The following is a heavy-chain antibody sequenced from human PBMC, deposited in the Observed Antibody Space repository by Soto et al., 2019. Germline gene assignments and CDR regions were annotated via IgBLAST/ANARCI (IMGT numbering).Heavy chain of an antibody. D-gene: IGHD2-21*02. Sequence: SETLSLTCTVSGGSISSCYWSWIRRPPGKGLEWIGYMYNTGSTIYNPSLKSRVTISVDTSKNQFSLKLNSVTAADTAVYYCARDLWGYCGTDCYPLDVWGQGTTVTVS. CDR1: GGSISSCY. CDR2: MYNTGST. J-gene: IGHJ6*02. CDR3: ARDLWGYCGTDCYPLDV. V-gene: IGHV4-59*01.